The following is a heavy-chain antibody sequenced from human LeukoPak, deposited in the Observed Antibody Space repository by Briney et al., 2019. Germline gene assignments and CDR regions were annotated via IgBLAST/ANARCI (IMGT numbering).Heavy chain of an antibody. J-gene: IGHJ3*02. D-gene: IGHD6-13*01. Sequence: GGSLRLSCVASGFIFSDYAMGWVRQAPGKRLEWVSGISDGGVRTYYADSVKGRFTISRDNAKSSLYLQMDSLRAEDTAVYYCAREPRGPYSSLEGGAFDIWGQGTMVTVSS. V-gene: IGHV3-23*01. CDR1: GFIFSDYA. CDR2: ISDGGVRT. CDR3: AREPRGPYSSLEGGAFDI.